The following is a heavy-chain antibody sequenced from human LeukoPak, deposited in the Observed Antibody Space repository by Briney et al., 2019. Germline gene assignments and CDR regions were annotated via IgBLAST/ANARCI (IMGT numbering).Heavy chain of an antibody. Sequence: SETLSLTCTVSGGSISSSSYYWGWTRQPPGKGLEWIGSIYYSGSTYYNPSLKSRVTISVDTSKNQFSLKLSSVTAADTAVYYCARRQTIVGLLLYWGQGTLVTVSS. V-gene: IGHV4-39*01. J-gene: IGHJ4*02. CDR3: ARRQTIVGLLLY. CDR1: GGSISSSSYY. D-gene: IGHD1-26*01. CDR2: IYYSGST.